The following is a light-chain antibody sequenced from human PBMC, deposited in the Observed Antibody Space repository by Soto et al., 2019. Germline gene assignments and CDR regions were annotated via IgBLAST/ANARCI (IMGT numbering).Light chain of an antibody. CDR1: SSNIGSNT. J-gene: IGLJ2*01. CDR2: TND. CDR3: VAWDDSLNGYVV. V-gene: IGLV1-44*01. Sequence: QSVLTQPPSASGTPGQRVTISCSGSSSNIGSNTVNWYQQLPGTAPKLVIHTNDQRPSGVPARFSGSKSGTSASLAISGLHSEDEADYYCVAWDDSLNGYVVFGGGTKLTVL.